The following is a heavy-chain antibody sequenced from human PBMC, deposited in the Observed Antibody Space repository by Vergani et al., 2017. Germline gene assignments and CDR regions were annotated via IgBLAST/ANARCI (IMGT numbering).Heavy chain of an antibody. V-gene: IGHV4-30-4*01. CDR1: GGSISSGDYY. CDR2: IYYSGST. CDR3: SRWAGVSSSWLCAFDI. J-gene: IGHJ3*02. D-gene: IGHD6-13*01. Sequence: QVQLQESGPGLVKPSQTLSLTCTVSGGSISSGDYYWSWIRQPPGKGLEWIGYIYYSGSTYYNPSLKSRVTISVETSKNQFSLKLSSVTAADTAVYYCSRWAGVSSSWLCAFDIWGQGTMVTVSS.